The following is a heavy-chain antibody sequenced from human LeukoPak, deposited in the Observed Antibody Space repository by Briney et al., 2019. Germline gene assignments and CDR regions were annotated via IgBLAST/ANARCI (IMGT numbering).Heavy chain of an antibody. Sequence: SETLSLTCTVSGGSISSYYWSWIRQPAGKGLEWLGRIYTSGSTNYNPSLKSRVTMSVDTSKNQFSLKLSSVTAADTAVYYCARGAYYDSSSYYYVHAFDFWGQGTMVTVSS. CDR3: ARGAYYDSSSYYYVHAFDF. CDR2: IYTSGST. J-gene: IGHJ3*01. V-gene: IGHV4-4*07. CDR1: GGSISSYY. D-gene: IGHD3-22*01.